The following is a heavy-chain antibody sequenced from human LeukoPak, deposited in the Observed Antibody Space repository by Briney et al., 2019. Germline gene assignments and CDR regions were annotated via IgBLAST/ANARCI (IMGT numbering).Heavy chain of an antibody. CDR3: ARNERIAAAGFFDY. Sequence: GGSLRLSCAASGFTFSSYAMHWVRQAPGKGLEWVAVISYDGSNKYYADSVKGRFTISRDNSKNTLYLQMNSLRAEDTAVYYCARNERIAAAGFFDYWGQGTLVTVSS. CDR2: ISYDGSNK. D-gene: IGHD6-13*01. V-gene: IGHV3-30-3*01. J-gene: IGHJ4*02. CDR1: GFTFSSYA.